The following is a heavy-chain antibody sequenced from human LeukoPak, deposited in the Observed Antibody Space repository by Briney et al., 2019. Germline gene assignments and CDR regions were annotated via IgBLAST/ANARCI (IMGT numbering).Heavy chain of an antibody. Sequence: GGSLRLSCAASGVTFSSYGMHWVRQAPGKGLEWVAVISNDGSNKHYADSVKGRFTISRDNSKNTLYLQMNSLRAEDTTVYYCAKDLTGVNYCLDQWGQGTLVTVSS. CDR3: AKDLTGVNYCLDQ. J-gene: IGHJ4*02. V-gene: IGHV3-30*18. D-gene: IGHD1-7*01. CDR1: GVTFSSYG. CDR2: ISNDGSNK.